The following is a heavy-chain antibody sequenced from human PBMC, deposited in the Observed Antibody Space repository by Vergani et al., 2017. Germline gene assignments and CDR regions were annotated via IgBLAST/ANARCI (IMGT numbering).Heavy chain of an antibody. D-gene: IGHD2-2*01. CDR3: ASGTSCSSTNFYRFGYYYYYYMDV. CDR1: GFTFSSYW. V-gene: IGHV3-7*01. J-gene: IGHJ6*03. Sequence: EVQLVESGGGLVQPGGSLRLSCAASGFTFSSYWMSWVRQAPGKGLEWVANIKQDGSEKYYVDSVKGRFTISRDNAKNSLYLQMNSLRAEDTAVYYCASGTSCSSTNFYRFGYYYYYYMDVWGKGTTVTVSS. CDR2: IKQDGSEK.